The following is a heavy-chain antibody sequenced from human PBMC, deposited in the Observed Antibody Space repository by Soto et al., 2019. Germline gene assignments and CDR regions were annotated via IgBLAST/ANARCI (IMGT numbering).Heavy chain of an antibody. J-gene: IGHJ6*02. CDR1: GFTFSSYA. D-gene: IGHD1-7*01. V-gene: IGHV3-30-3*01. CDR3: ARKLDGIHV. Sequence: GGSLRLSCAASGFTFSSYAMHWVRQAPGKGLEWVAVISDDGSNKYYADSVKGRFTISRDNSKNTLYLQMNSLRAEDTAVYYCARKLDGIHVWGQGTTVTVSS. CDR2: ISDDGSNK.